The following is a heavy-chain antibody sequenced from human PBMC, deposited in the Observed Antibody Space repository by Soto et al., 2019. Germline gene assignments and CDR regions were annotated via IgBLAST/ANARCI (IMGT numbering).Heavy chain of an antibody. V-gene: IGHV3-23*01. CDR2: ISGSGGST. J-gene: IGHJ4*02. D-gene: IGHD3-22*01. Sequence: EVQLLESGGGLVQPGGSLGLSCAASAFTFSSYAMSWVRQAPGKGLEWVSAISGSGGSTYYAGSVKGRFTISRDNSKNTLYLQMNSLRAEDTAVYYCAKASGGVYDSSGYYYHDYWGQGTQVTVSS. CDR3: AKASGGVYDSSGYYYHDY. CDR1: AFTFSSYA.